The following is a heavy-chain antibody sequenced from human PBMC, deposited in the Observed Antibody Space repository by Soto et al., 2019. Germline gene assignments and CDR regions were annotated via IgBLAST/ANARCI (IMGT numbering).Heavy chain of an antibody. CDR3: AKVNRGWSLDGLDV. CDR1: KNTFINYY. Sequence: QVQLVQSGAEVKKPGASVKISCKASKNTFINYYVHWVRQAPGQGLEWMGVIHPGIGNTNFAPRFQDRVTMTRDTSTGTVYMEVSSLRPDDTAAYYCAKVNRGWSLDGLDVWGQGTTVTVSS. J-gene: IGHJ6*02. V-gene: IGHV1-46*01. D-gene: IGHD6-19*01. CDR2: IHPGIGNT.